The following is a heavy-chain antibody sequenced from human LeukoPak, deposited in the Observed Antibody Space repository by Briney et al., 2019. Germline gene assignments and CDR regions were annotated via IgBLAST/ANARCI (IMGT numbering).Heavy chain of an antibody. J-gene: IGHJ6*02. CDR3: AKDGGGSLEWLPPMDV. Sequence: GGSLRLSCAASGFTFSSHAMGWVRQAPGKGLAWVSSITGSGASTYYGDSVKGRFTISRDNSKNTLYLQMNRLRAEDTAVYYCAKDGGGSLEWLPPMDVWGQGTTVTVSS. D-gene: IGHD3-3*01. CDR2: ITGSGAST. V-gene: IGHV3-23*01. CDR1: GFTFSSHA.